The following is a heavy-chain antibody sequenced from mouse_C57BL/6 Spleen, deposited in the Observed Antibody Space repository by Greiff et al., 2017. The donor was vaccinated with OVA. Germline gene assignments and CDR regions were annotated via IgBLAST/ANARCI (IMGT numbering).Heavy chain of an antibody. D-gene: IGHD1-1*01. J-gene: IGHJ1*03. CDR2: ISSGSRTI. CDR3: ARTTVVATPYFDV. Sequence: EVQGVESGGGLVKPGGSLKLSCAASGFTFSDYGMHWVRQAPEKGLEWVAYISSGSRTIYYADTVKGRFTISRDNANNTLFLQMTSLRSEDTAMYYCARTTVVATPYFDVWGTGTTVTVSS. CDR1: GFTFSDYG. V-gene: IGHV5-17*01.